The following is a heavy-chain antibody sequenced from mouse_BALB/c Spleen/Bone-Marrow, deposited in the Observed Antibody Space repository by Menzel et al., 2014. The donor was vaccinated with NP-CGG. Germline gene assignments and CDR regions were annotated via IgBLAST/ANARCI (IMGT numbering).Heavy chain of an antibody. V-gene: IGHV2-6-2*01. Sequence: VKLEESGPDLVAPPQSLSITCTVSGFSLTSYGVHWVRQPPGKGLEWLVVIWSDGSTTYNSALRSRLSISKDNSKSQVFLKMNSLQTDDTAMYYCARHGNYAMDYWGQGTSVTVSS. D-gene: IGHD1-1*02. CDR3: ARHGNYAMDY. CDR2: IWSDGST. CDR1: GFSLTSYG. J-gene: IGHJ4*01.